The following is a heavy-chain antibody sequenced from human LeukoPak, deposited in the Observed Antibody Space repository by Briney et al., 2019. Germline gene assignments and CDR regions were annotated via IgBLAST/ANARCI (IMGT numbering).Heavy chain of an antibody. CDR1: GFTFSSYA. CDR3: AGYQLLYEFDY. CDR2: ISGSGGST. V-gene: IGHV3-23*01. D-gene: IGHD2-2*02. J-gene: IGHJ4*02. Sequence: GGSLRLSCAASGFTFSSYAMSWVRQAPGKGLEWVSAISGSGGSTYYADSVKGRFTISRDNSKNTLYLQMNSLRAEDTAVYCCAGYQLLYEFDYWGQGTLVTVSS.